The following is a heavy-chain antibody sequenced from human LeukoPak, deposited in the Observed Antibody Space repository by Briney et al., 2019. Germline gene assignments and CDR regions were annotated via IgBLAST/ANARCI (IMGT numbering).Heavy chain of an antibody. V-gene: IGHV3-7*01. J-gene: IGHJ3*02. CDR3: ARGVRYTMPHKEVLGIDAFDI. CDR2: IKQDGSEK. CDR1: GFTFSNAW. Sequence: GGSLRLSCAASGFTFSNAWMSWVRQAPGKGLEWVANIKQDGSEKYYVDSVKGRFTISRDNAKNSLYLQMNSLRAEDTAVYYCARGVRYTMPHKEVLGIDAFDIWGQGTMVTVSS. D-gene: IGHD2-2*01.